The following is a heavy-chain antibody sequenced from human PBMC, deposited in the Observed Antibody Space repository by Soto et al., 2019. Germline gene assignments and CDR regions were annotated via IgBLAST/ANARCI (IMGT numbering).Heavy chain of an antibody. V-gene: IGHV4-31*03. D-gene: IGHD3-22*01. Sequence: QVQLQESGPGLVKPSQTLSLTCTVSGGSISSGGYYWSWIRQHPGKGLEWIGYIYYSGSTYYNPSLKSRVIISVDTSKNQFSLKLSSVTAADTAVYYCARDTYYDSSGYQQQGFDYWGQGTLVTVSS. CDR1: GGSISSGGYY. CDR2: IYYSGST. CDR3: ARDTYYDSSGYQQQGFDY. J-gene: IGHJ4*02.